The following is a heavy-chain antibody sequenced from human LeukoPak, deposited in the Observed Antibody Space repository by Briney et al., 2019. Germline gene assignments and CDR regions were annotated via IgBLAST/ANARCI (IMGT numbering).Heavy chain of an antibody. CDR2: ISSSSKHM. CDR1: GFIFRTYS. J-gene: IGHJ1*01. V-gene: IGHV3-21*01. CDR3: VRDMTTTTTCYLQH. Sequence: PGGSLRLSCAASGFIFRTYSMNWVRQAPGKGPEWVSSISSSSKHMYYADSVKGRFSISRDDAKNSLFLQMNGLRAEDTAVYYCVRDMTTTTTCYLQHWGQGTLVSVSS. D-gene: IGHD4-17*01.